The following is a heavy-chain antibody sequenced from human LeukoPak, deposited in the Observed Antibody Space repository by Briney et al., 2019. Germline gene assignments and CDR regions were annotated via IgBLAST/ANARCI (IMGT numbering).Heavy chain of an antibody. CDR2: INHSGST. V-gene: IGHV4-34*01. J-gene: IGHJ3*02. Sequence: PSETLSLTCAVYGGSFSGYDWSWIRQPPRKVLEWIGEINHSGSTNYNPSLKSRVTISVDASTNQFSLKLSSVTAADTAVYYCATESTYYYDSSGYDNDAFDIWGQGTMVTVSS. CDR1: GGSFSGYD. CDR3: ATESTYYYDSSGYDNDAFDI. D-gene: IGHD3-22*01.